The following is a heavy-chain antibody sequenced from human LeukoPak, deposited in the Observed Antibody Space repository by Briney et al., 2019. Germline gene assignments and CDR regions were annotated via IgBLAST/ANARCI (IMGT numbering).Heavy chain of an antibody. J-gene: IGHJ4*02. Sequence: PSETLSLTCTVSGGSISNYWWSWIRQPPGKGLEWIGYVFDSGSTNYNPSLKSRVTISVDTSKNQFSLNLSSVTAADTAVYFCAGGRWLQLPYLWGQGTLVTVSS. CDR2: VFDSGST. D-gene: IGHD5-24*01. CDR1: GGSISNYW. V-gene: IGHV4-59*01. CDR3: AGGRWLQLPYL.